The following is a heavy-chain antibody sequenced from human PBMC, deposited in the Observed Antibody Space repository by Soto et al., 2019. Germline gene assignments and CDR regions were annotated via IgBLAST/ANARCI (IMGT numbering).Heavy chain of an antibody. CDR1: GGSISSYY. V-gene: IGHV4-59*12. Sequence: SETLSLTCTVSGGSISSYYWSWIRQPPGKGLEWIGYIYYSGSTNYNPSLKSRVTISVDTSKNQFSLRLSSVTAADTAVYYCARERPDGCRLDPWGQGTLVPVSS. CDR3: ARERPDGCRLDP. D-gene: IGHD6-19*01. CDR2: IYYSGST. J-gene: IGHJ5*02.